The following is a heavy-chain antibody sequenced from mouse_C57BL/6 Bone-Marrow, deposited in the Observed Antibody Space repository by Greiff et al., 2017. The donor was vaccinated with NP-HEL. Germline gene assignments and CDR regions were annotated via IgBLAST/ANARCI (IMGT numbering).Heavy chain of an antibody. V-gene: IGHV5-15*01. CDR3: ARPVYLLCPTGNY. CDR2: ISNLAYSI. D-gene: IGHD2-1*01. J-gene: IGHJ2*01. CDR1: GFTFSDYG. Sequence: EVKVVESGGGLVQPGGSLKLSCAASGFTFSDYGMAWVRQAPRKGPEWVAFISNLAYSIYYADTVTGRFNISRENAKNTLYLERSSLRSEDTAMYYCARPVYLLCPTGNYWGQGTTLTVSS.